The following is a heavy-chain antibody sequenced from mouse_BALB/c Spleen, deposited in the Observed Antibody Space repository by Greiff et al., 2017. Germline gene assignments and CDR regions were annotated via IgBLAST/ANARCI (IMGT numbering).Heavy chain of an antibody. CDR2: ISYDGSN. CDR3: ARGHYGSCPFAY. Sequence: EVKLMESGPGLVQPSQSLSLSCSVTGYSITSGYYWNWLRQFPGNQLEWMGYISYDGSNNYNPSLKNRISITRDTSKNQFFLKLNSVTTEDTATYYCARGHYGSCPFAYWGQGTMVTVSA. J-gene: IGHJ3*01. CDR1: GYSITSGYY. D-gene: IGHD1-1*01. V-gene: IGHV3-6*02.